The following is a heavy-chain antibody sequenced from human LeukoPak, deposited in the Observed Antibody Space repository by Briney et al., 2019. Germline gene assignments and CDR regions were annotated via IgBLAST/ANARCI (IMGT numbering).Heavy chain of an antibody. Sequence: SETLSLTCTVSAGSISSYYWSWIRQPPGKGLEWIGYIYYSGSTNYNPSLKSRVTISVDTSKNQFSLKLSSVTAADTAVYYCARRGWPTRYGYWGQGTLVTVSS. CDR2: IYYSGST. V-gene: IGHV4-59*12. D-gene: IGHD5-18*01. J-gene: IGHJ4*02. CDR1: AGSISSYY. CDR3: ARRGWPTRYGY.